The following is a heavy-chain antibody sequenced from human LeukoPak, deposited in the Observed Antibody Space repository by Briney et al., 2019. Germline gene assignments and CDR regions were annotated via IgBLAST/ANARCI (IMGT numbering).Heavy chain of an antibody. Sequence: SETLSLTCTVSGASISSYFWNWIRQPAGKGLEWIGRVYNSGTTNYNPSLKSRVTTSVDTSKNQFSLKLSSVTAADTAVYYCARGPSILLWFGELSWFDPWGQGTLVTVSS. D-gene: IGHD3-10*01. CDR3: ARGPSILLWFGELSWFDP. J-gene: IGHJ5*02. CDR2: VYNSGTT. V-gene: IGHV4-4*07. CDR1: GASISSYF.